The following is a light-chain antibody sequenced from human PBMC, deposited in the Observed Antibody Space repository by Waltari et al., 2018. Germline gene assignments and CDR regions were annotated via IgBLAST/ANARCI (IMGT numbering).Light chain of an antibody. V-gene: IGLV3-25*03. CDR3: QLADSTVTYV. CDR1: TLSKQY. J-gene: IGLJ1*01. Sequence: SHELTQPPSVSVSPGQTATITCSGETLSKQYVYWYQHKPGQAPVLLIYKDTERPSGIPDRFSGSSSGTSCTLTISGVQAEDEADYYCQLADSTVTYVFGPGTKVIVL. CDR2: KDT.